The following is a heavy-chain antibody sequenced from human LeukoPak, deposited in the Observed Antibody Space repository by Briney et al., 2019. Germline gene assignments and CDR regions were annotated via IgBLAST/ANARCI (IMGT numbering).Heavy chain of an antibody. J-gene: IGHJ3*02. V-gene: IGHV1-69*13. Sequence: ASVKVSCKASGGTFSSYAISWVRQAPGQGLEWIGGIIPIFGTANYAQKFQGRVTITADESTSTAYMELSSLRSENTAVYYCARARQAGYYYDSSGYAETHDAFDIWGQGTMVTVSS. CDR1: GGTFSSYA. CDR3: ARARQAGYYYDSSGYAETHDAFDI. D-gene: IGHD3-22*01. CDR2: IIPIFGTA.